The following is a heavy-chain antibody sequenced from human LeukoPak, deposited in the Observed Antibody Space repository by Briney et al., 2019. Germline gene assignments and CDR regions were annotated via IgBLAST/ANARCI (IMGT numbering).Heavy chain of an antibody. J-gene: IGHJ6*03. V-gene: IGHV3-30*04. D-gene: IGHD2-2*01. Sequence: GRSLRLSCAASGFTFSSYAMHWVRQAPGKGLEWVAVISYDGSNKYYADSVKGRFTISRDNSKNTLYLQMNSLRAEDTAVYYCAKRGGVPAASYYYYYMDVWGKGTTVTVSS. CDR2: ISYDGSNK. CDR1: GFTFSSYA. CDR3: AKRGGVPAASYYYYYMDV.